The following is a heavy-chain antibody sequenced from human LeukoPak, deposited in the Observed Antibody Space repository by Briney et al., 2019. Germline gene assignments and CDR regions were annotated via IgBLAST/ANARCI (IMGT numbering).Heavy chain of an antibody. CDR1: GGSFSGYY. V-gene: IGHV4-34*01. CDR3: ARIDYGADYGMDV. D-gene: IGHD4-17*01. CDR2: INHSGST. Sequence: PSETLSLTCAVYGGSFSGYYWSWIGQPPGKGLEWIGEINHSGSTNYNPSLKSRVTISVDTSKNQFSLKLSSVTAADTAVYYCARIDYGADYGMDVWGQGTTVTVSS. J-gene: IGHJ6*02.